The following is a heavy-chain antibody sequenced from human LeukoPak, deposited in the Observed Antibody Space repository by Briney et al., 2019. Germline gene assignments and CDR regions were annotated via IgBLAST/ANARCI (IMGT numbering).Heavy chain of an antibody. J-gene: IGHJ4*02. D-gene: IGHD3-16*01. CDR1: GFTFGEYG. V-gene: IGHV3-43D*03. CDR2: ITWDGGST. Sequence: PGGSLRLSCVGSGFTFGEYGMHWVRQLPGQGLEWVSHITWDGGSTYYADSVKGRFTISRDNAKNSLYLQMNSLRAEDTAVYYCARDNRRELWWFIDYWGQGTLVTVSS. CDR3: ARDNRRELWWFIDY.